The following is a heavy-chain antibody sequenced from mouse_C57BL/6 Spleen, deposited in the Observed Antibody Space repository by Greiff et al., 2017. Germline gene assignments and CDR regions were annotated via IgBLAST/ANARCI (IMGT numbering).Heavy chain of an antibody. CDR3: AKWDYGSSSYAMDY. CDR1: GYAFSSYW. J-gene: IGHJ4*01. Sequence: VQLQQSGAELVKPGASVKLSCKASGYAFSSYWMNWVKQRPGKGLEWIGQIYPGDGDTNYNGKFKGKATLTADKSSSTSYMQLISLTSEVSAVYFCAKWDYGSSSYAMDYWGQGTSVTVSS. D-gene: IGHD1-1*01. V-gene: IGHV1-80*01. CDR2: IYPGDGDT.